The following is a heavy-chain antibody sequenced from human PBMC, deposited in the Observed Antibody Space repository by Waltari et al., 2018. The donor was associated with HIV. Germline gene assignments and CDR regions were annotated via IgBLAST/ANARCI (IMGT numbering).Heavy chain of an antibody. V-gene: IGHV3-74*01. CDR2: ISSDGRST. Sequence: EVQLVESGGGLVQPGGSLRLSCAASGVTFSRYWMHWVRRVPGKGLVWVSRISSDGRSTTYADSVKGRFTISRDNAKSTLYLEMNSLGAEDTAVYYCVRDLLNIGVAGTVWGQGTMVTVSS. CDR1: GVTFSRYW. CDR3: VRDLLNIGVAGTV. J-gene: IGHJ3*01. D-gene: IGHD6-19*01.